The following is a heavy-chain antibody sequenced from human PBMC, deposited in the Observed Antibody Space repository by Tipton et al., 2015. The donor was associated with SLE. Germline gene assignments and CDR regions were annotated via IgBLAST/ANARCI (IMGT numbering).Heavy chain of an antibody. V-gene: IGHV1-18*01. CDR1: GYRLNDYG. J-gene: IGHJ4*02. CDR2: INAYNDHV. D-gene: IGHD5-18*01. CDR3: ARVRVDTAMGVFDF. Sequence: QLVQSGPEVKKPGASVKVSCQASGYRLNDYGISWVRQAPGQGLEWVGWINAYNDHVNYAQKFQDRVTMTADTSTRTVYMELRSLRSDDTAIYYCARVRVDTAMGVFDFWGQGTLVTVSS.